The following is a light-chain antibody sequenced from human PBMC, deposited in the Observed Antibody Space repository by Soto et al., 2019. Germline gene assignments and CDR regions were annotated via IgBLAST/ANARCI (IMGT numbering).Light chain of an antibody. V-gene: IGLV1-40*01. CDR2: GNS. CDR1: SSNIGAPYD. Sequence: QSVLTQPPSVSGAPGQRVTISCTGSSSNIGAPYDVHWYQQVPGTAPKLLIYGNSNRPSGVPDRFSGSKSGTSASLAITGLQAEDEADYYCQSYDSSLSGSYVFGTGTKVTVL. CDR3: QSYDSSLSGSYV. J-gene: IGLJ1*01.